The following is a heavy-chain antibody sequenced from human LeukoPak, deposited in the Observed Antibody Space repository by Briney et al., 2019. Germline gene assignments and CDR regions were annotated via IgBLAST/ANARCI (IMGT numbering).Heavy chain of an antibody. CDR2: IKSTTDGGAT. Sequence: GGSLRLSCAASGFTFSSAWMSWVRQAPGKGLEWVGRIKSTTDGGATDYPTPVKGRFTISRDDSKNTVYLQMNSLKTEDTAVYYCANFKGKDGIKDHFDYWGQGTLVTVSS. J-gene: IGHJ4*02. CDR1: GFTFSSAW. D-gene: IGHD5-24*01. CDR3: ANFKGKDGIKDHFDY. V-gene: IGHV3-15*01.